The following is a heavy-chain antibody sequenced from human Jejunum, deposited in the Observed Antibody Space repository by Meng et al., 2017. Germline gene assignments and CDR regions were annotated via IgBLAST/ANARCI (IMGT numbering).Heavy chain of an antibody. CDR1: GGSISTESYT. J-gene: IGHJ4*02. V-gene: IGHV4-30-2*01. Sequence: QLQLQESGSGLVKPSQTLSLTCAVSGGSISTESYTWNCIRQTPEKGLEWIGYIYHTGKTYYNPSLKSPVTIPVDRSENQFSLNLSSVTAADTAVYSCARMYSALHDFDYWGQGTLVTVSS. CDR2: IYHTGKT. D-gene: IGHD4-11*01. CDR3: ARMYSALHDFDY.